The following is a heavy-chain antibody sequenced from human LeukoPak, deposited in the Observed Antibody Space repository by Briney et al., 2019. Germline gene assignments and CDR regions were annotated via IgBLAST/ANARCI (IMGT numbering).Heavy chain of an antibody. Sequence: GASVKGSCKASGYTFTSYGISWVRQAPGQGLEWMGWISAYNGNTNYAQKLQGKVTMTTDTSTSTAYMELRSLRSDDTAVYYCARVGQQQLVLDYWGQGSLVTVSS. CDR3: ARVGQQQLVLDY. D-gene: IGHD6-13*01. J-gene: IGHJ4*02. CDR2: ISAYNGNT. CDR1: GYTFTSYG. V-gene: IGHV1-18*01.